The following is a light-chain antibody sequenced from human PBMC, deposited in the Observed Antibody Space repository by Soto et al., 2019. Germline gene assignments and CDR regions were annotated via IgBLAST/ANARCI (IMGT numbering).Light chain of an antibody. V-gene: IGLV2-14*01. J-gene: IGLJ1*01. CDR3: SSYTSSLYV. CDR1: SSDVGGYNH. CDR2: DVS. Sequence: QSVLTQPASVSGSPGQSITISCTRTSSDVGGYNHVSWYQQHPGKAPKLMIYDVSNRPSGVSNRFSGSKSGNTASLTISGLQAEDEADYYCSSYTSSLYVFGTGTKVTVL.